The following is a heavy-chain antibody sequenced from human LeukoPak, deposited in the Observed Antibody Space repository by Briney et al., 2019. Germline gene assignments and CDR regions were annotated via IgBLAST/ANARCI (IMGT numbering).Heavy chain of an antibody. CDR3: VPRDPSRAGY. J-gene: IGHJ4*02. CDR2: ISGSGIST. D-gene: IGHD6-6*01. Sequence: GSLRLSCAASGFTFSNYAMSWVRQAPGKGLECVSAISGSGISTYYADSVKGRFTISRGNSKNTLYLQMNSLRAEDTAVYYCVPRDPSRAGYWGQGTLVTVSS. V-gene: IGHV3-23*01. CDR1: GFTFSNYA.